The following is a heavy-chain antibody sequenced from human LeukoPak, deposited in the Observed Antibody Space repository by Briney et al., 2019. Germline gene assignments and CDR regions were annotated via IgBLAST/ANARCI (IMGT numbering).Heavy chain of an antibody. V-gene: IGHV1-2*02. CDR2: INPNSGGT. Sequence: ASVKVSCKASGYTFTGYYMHWVRQAPGQGLEWMGWINPNSGGTNYAQKFQGRVTMTRDTSISTAYMELSRLRSDDTAVYYCARVAIYYDSSGYYEDWGQGTLVIVSS. J-gene: IGHJ4*02. D-gene: IGHD3-22*01. CDR3: ARVAIYYDSSGYYED. CDR1: GYTFTGYY.